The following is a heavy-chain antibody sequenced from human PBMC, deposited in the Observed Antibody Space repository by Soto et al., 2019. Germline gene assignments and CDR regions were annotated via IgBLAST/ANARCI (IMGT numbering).Heavy chain of an antibody. CDR1: GFAFSSYA. V-gene: IGHV3-30-3*01. J-gene: IGHJ4*02. CDR3: ARDLSRPGD. Sequence: QVQLVESGGGVVQPGRSLRLSCAASGFAFSSYAMHWVRQAPGKGLEWVAVISYDGSNKYYADSVKGRFTISRDNSKNTLYMQMNSLRAEDTAVYYCARDLSRPGDWGQGTLVTVSS. D-gene: IGHD3-10*01. CDR2: ISYDGSNK.